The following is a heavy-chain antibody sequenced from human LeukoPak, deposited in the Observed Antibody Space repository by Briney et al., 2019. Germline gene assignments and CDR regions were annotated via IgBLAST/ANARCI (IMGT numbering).Heavy chain of an antibody. CDR3: ARAGYRSGWYYNHYGMDV. D-gene: IGHD6-19*01. J-gene: IGHJ6*02. CDR1: GFTFSDFY. V-gene: IGHV3-11*01. Sequence: GGSLRLSCAASGFTFSDFYMSWIREARGRGLEWGSYISSSGDTIYYADSVKGRFTISRDNATNSLYLQMNSLRAGDTAVYYCARAGYRSGWYYNHYGMDVWGQGTTVTVSS. CDR2: ISSSGDTI.